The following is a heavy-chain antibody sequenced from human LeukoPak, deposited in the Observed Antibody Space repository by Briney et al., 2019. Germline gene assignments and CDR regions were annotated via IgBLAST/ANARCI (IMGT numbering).Heavy chain of an antibody. Sequence: GGSLRLSCAASGFTFSSYSMNLVRQAPGKGLEWVSSISSSSSYIYYADSVKGRFTISRDNAKNSLYLQMNSLRAEDTAVYYCARALANGYYDSSGYYFDYWGQGTLVTVSS. D-gene: IGHD3-22*01. J-gene: IGHJ4*02. V-gene: IGHV3-21*01. CDR1: GFTFSSYS. CDR3: ARALANGYYDSSGYYFDY. CDR2: ISSSSSYI.